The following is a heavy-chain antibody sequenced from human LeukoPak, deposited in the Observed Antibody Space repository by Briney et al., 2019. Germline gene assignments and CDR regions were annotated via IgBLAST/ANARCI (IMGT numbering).Heavy chain of an antibody. J-gene: IGHJ4*02. D-gene: IGHD3-22*01. Sequence: SETLSLTCTVSGGSINSYYWNWSRQSPGKGLEWIGYIYYSGNTNYNPSLKSRVTISVDTSKNQFSLKLSSVTAADTAVYYCAGHDSGYYYGLDYWGQGTLVTVSS. CDR3: AGHDSGYYYGLDY. V-gene: IGHV4-59*08. CDR1: GGSINSYY. CDR2: IYYSGNT.